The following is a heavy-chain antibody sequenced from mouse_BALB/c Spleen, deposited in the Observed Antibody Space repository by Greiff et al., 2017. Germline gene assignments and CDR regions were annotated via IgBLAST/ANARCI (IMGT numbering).Heavy chain of an antibody. D-gene: IGHD1-2*01. CDR1: GFNIKDTY. Sequence: EVQLQQSGAELVKPGASVKLSCTASGFNIKDTYMHWVKQRPEQGLEWIGRIDPANGNTKYDPKFQGKATITADTSSNTAYLQLSSLTSEDTAGYNCARGRTTARAWFAYWGQGTLVTVSA. CDR3: ARGRTTARAWFAY. CDR2: IDPANGNT. V-gene: IGHV14-3*02. J-gene: IGHJ3*01.